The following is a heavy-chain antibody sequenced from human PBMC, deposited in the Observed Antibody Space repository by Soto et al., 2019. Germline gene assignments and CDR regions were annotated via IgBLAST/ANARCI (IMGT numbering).Heavy chain of an antibody. CDR2: IYYTGST. CDR1: GGSVSSGHYY. Sequence: QVQLQESGPGLVKPSETLSLTCIVFGGSVSSGHYYWSWLRQPPGKGLEWIGYIYYTGSTYYNLPLKSRVTITVDMSKNQFSLKLSAVTAAATAVYYCARENHGDYDYWGQGTLVTVSS. J-gene: IGHJ4*02. V-gene: IGHV4-61*01. D-gene: IGHD4-17*01. CDR3: ARENHGDYDY.